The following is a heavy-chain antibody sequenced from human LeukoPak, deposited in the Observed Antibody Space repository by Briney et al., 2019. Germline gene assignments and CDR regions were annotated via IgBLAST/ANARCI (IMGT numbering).Heavy chain of an antibody. CDR1: GGTFSSYA. Sequence: ASVKVSCKASGGTFSSYAISWVRQAPGQGLEWMGWISAYNGNTNYAQKLQGRVTMTTDTSTSTAYMELRSLRSDDTAVYYCARDMYYYDSSGILSHYFDYWGQGTLVTVSS. CDR3: ARDMYYYDSSGILSHYFDY. J-gene: IGHJ4*02. D-gene: IGHD3-22*01. CDR2: ISAYNGNT. V-gene: IGHV1-18*01.